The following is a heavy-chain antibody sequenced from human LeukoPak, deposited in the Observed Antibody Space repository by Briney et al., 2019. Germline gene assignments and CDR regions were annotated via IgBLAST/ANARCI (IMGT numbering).Heavy chain of an antibody. V-gene: IGHV1-2*02. CDR1: GYTFTGYY. Sequence: ASVKVSCKASGYTFTGYYMHWVRQAPGQGLEWMGWINPNSGGTNYAKKFQGRVTMTRDTSISTAYMELSRLRSDDTAVYYCAIHSYEGALYYYGSGSYPGGFDPWGQGTLVTVSS. CDR3: AIHSYEGALYYYGSGSYPGGFDP. D-gene: IGHD3-10*01. J-gene: IGHJ5*02. CDR2: INPNSGGT.